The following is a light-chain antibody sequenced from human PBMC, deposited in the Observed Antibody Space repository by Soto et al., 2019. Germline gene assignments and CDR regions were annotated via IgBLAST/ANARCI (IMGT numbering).Light chain of an antibody. CDR3: QQSNSALFT. V-gene: IGKV1-39*01. CDR2: AAS. J-gene: IGKJ3*01. CDR1: QSISSY. Sequence: DIQMTQSPSSLSASVGDRVTITCRASQSISSYLNWYQQTPGKAPKLLIYAASNLQSGVPSRFSGSGSGTDFTLTINSLQPEDLATYYCQQSNSALFTFGPGTKVDIK.